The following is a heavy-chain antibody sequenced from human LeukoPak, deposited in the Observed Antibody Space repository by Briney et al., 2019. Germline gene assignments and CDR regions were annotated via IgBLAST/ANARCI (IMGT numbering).Heavy chain of an antibody. CDR3: AKRGVVIRVILVGFHKEAYYFDS. Sequence: GGSLRLSCAASGFIFNNYGLTWVRQTPEKGLEWVSAISNDGGGTNYADSVRGRFTISRDNSKNTLYLQMNSLGAEDTAVYFCAKRGVVIRVILVGFHKEAYYFDSWGQGALVTVSS. V-gene: IGHV3-23*01. J-gene: IGHJ4*02. CDR1: GFIFNNYG. D-gene: IGHD3-22*01. CDR2: ISNDGGGT.